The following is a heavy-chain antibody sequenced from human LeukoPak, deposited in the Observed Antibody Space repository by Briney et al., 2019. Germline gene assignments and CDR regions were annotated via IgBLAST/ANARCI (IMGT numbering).Heavy chain of an antibody. CDR2: INPNSGGT. J-gene: IGHJ4*02. D-gene: IGHD3-22*01. Sequence: ASVKVSCKASGYTFTGYYMHWVRQAPGQGLEWMGWINPNSGGTNYAQKFQGRVTMTRDTSISTAYMELSRLRSDDTAVYYCAISDGYYYDSSGHFYWGQGTLVTVSS. CDR1: GYTFTGYY. V-gene: IGHV1-2*02. CDR3: AISDGYYYDSSGHFY.